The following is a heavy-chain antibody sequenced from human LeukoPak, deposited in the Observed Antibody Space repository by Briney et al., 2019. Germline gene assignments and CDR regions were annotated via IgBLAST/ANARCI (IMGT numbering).Heavy chain of an antibody. CDR3: ARVPTRITMVRGSDYYYGMDV. D-gene: IGHD3-10*01. CDR1: GDSVSSNSAA. CDR2: TYYRSKWYN. V-gene: IGHV6-1*01. J-gene: IGHJ6*02. Sequence: SQTLSLTCAISGDSVSSNSAAWNWIRQSPSRGLEWLGRTYYRSKWYNDYAVSVKSRITISPDTSKNQFSLQLNSVTPEDTAVYYCARVPTRITMVRGSDYYYGMDVWGQGTTVTVSS.